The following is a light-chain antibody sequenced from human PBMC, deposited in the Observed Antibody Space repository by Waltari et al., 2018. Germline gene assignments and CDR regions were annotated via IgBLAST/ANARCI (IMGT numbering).Light chain of an antibody. CDR2: AAS. Sequence: DIQMTQSLSYLSASVGDRVTITCRASPSISSYLNWYQQKPGKAPKLLIYAASSLQSGVPSRFSGSGSGTEFTLTISSLQPEDFATYYCQQSYSTPYTFGQGTKLEIK. J-gene: IGKJ2*01. CDR3: QQSYSTPYT. CDR1: PSISSY. V-gene: IGKV1-39*01.